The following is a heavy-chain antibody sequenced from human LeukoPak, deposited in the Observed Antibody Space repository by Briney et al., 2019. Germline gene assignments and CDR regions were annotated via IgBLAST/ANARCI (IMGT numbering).Heavy chain of an antibody. J-gene: IGHJ4*02. CDR1: GYTFTRYY. V-gene: IGHV1-46*01. CDR3: ARDGVATTDNSRYYFDY. CDR2: INPSGGST. Sequence: ASVKVSYKASGYTFTRYYVHWVRQAPGQGLEWMGIINPSGGSTNFAQKFQGRVTMTRDTSTSTVYMDLSSLRSEDTAVYYCARDGVATTDNSRYYFDYWGQGTLVTVSS. D-gene: IGHD5-24*01.